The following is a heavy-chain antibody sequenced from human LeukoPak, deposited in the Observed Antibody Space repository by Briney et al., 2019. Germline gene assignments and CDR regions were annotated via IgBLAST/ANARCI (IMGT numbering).Heavy chain of an antibody. CDR3: ARDNGYYYDSSGYYAS. V-gene: IGHV3-23*01. Sequence: GGSLRLSCAASGFTFSSYAMSWVRQAPGKGLEWVSAISGSGGSTYDADSVKGRFTISRDNSKNTLYLQMNSLRAEDTAVYYCARDNGYYYDSSGYYASWGQGTLVTVSS. CDR1: GFTFSSYA. D-gene: IGHD3-22*01. CDR2: ISGSGGST. J-gene: IGHJ4*02.